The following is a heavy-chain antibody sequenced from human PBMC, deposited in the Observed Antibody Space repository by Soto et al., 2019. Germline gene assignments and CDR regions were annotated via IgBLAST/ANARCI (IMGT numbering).Heavy chain of an antibody. CDR2: ISYRGST. CDR1: SAPVSSSTYT. J-gene: IGHJ6*02. V-gene: IGHV4-39*01. D-gene: IGHD2-2*01. Sequence: QLQLQESGPGLVKPSETLYLTCTVSSAPVSSSTYTWGWIRQPPGKGLEWTGSISYRGSTYYNPSLTSRVTVPVDTSKNQFSLKVPSVTAADTAVYYCARLHGYCISSSCHGHYAMDVWGQGTTVTVS. CDR3: ARLHGYCISSSCHGHYAMDV.